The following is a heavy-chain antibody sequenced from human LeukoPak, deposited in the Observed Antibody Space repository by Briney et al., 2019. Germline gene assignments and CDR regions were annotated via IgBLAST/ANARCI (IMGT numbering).Heavy chain of an antibody. CDR2: INSDGSST. CDR1: GFTFSRYW. D-gene: IGHD6-19*01. V-gene: IGHV3-74*01. J-gene: IGHJ4*02. CDR3: ARDSYSSGALDY. Sequence: GGSLRLSCAASGFTFSRYWMHWVRQAPGKGLVWVSRINSDGSSTTYADSVKGRFTISRDNAKNTLYLQMNSLRAEDTAVYYCARDSYSSGALDYWGQGTLVTVSS.